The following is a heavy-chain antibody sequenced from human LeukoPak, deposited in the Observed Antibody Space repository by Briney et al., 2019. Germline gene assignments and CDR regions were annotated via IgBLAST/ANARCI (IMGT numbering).Heavy chain of an antibody. J-gene: IGHJ4*02. D-gene: IGHD6-6*01. CDR1: GGSFSGYY. V-gene: IGHV4-34*01. CDR3: ARGLYSSSSNYYFDH. CDR2: INHSGST. Sequence: PSGTLSLTCAVYGGSFSGYYWSWIRQPPGKGLEWIGEINHSGSTNYNPSLKSRVTISVDTSKNQFSLKLSSVTAADTAVYYCARGLYSSSSNYYFDHWGQGTLVTVSS.